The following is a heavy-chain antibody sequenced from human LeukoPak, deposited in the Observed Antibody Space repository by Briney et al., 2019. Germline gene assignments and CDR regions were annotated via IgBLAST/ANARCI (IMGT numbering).Heavy chain of an antibody. CDR3: APTEDP. V-gene: IGHV3-7*01. CDR2: ISPDGSGK. CDR1: GFAFSSNW. Sequence: GGSLRLSCAASGFAFSSNWMSWVRQAPGRGLELVAIISPDGSGKYCMDSVKGRCAISRDNARSSLGLQLSSLRVEDTAVYYCAPTEDPWGQGTLVTVSS. J-gene: IGHJ5*02.